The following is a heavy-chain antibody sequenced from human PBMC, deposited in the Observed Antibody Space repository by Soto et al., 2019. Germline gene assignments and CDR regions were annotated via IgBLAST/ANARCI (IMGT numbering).Heavy chain of an antibody. CDR2: IIPIFGTP. Sequence: QVQLVQSGAEVQKPGSSVNVSCKASGDTPTTYAISWVRQAPGQGLEWMGGIIPIFGTPNYAQRFQGRITSSADTSTRTTYMELNSVTSDDTARFYCAILGLDVDSWGQGTLVIVSS. D-gene: IGHD3-16*01. CDR3: AILGLDVDS. J-gene: IGHJ4*02. CDR1: GDTPTTYA. V-gene: IGHV1-69*14.